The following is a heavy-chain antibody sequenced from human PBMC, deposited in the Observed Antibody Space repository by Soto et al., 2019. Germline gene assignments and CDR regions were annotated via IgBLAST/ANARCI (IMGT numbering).Heavy chain of an antibody. J-gene: IGHJ4*02. CDR1: GGSISSGGYS. CDR3: ARAGRYSYGCDY. CDR2: IYHSGST. V-gene: IGHV4-30-2*01. Sequence: TLSLTCAVSGGSISSGGYSWSWIRQPPGKGLEWIGYIYHSGSTYYNPSLKSRVTISVDRSKNQFSLKLSSVTAADTAVYYCARAGRYSYGCDYWGQGTLVTV. D-gene: IGHD5-18*01.